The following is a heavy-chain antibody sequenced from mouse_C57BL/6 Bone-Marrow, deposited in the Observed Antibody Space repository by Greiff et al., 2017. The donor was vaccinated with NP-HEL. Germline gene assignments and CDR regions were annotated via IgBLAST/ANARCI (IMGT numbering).Heavy chain of an antibody. J-gene: IGHJ1*03. V-gene: IGHV1-5*01. CDR1: GYTFTSYW. CDR2: IYPGNSDS. CDR3: TRRGGRSSWYFDV. D-gene: IGHD1-1*01. Sequence: SGTVLARPGASVKMSCKTSGYTFTSYWMHWVKQRPGQGLEWIGAIYPGNSDSSSNQKFKGKAKLTAVTSASTAYMELSSLTNKDSAVDYCTRRGGRSSWYFDVWGTGTTVTVSS.